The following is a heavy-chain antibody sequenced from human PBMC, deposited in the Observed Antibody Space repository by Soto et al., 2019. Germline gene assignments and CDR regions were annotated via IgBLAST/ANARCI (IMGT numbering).Heavy chain of an antibody. J-gene: IGHJ4*02. Sequence: QVQLVQSGAEVKRPGSSVKVSCKASGDTFSFYSINWVRQAPGLGLEWMGRVNPILSMSNYAQRFQGRVTTTADKSTSTAYMELRGLRSEDTAMYYCATSYGSGYRAFDYWGQGALVTVSS. V-gene: IGHV1-69*04. CDR2: VNPILSMS. D-gene: IGHD3-10*01. CDR3: ATSYGSGYRAFDY. CDR1: GDTFSFYS.